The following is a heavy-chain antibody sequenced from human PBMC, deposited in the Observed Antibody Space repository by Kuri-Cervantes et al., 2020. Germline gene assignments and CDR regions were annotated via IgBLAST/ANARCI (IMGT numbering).Heavy chain of an antibody. Sequence: SETLSLTCTVSGGSISSSSYCWGWIRQPPGKGLEWIGSIYYSGSTYYNPSLKSRVTISVDTSKNQFSLKLSSVTAADTAVYYCASPALGSGRIDAFDIWGQGTMVTVSS. J-gene: IGHJ3*02. V-gene: IGHV4-39*01. CDR2: IYYSGST. CDR3: ASPALGSGRIDAFDI. CDR1: GGSISSSSYC. D-gene: IGHD3-10*01.